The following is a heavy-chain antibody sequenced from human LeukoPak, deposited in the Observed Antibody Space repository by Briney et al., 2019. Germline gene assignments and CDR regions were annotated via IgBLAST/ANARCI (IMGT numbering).Heavy chain of an antibody. Sequence: SETLSLTCTVSGGSISSSSYYWGWIRQPPGKGLEWIGSIYYSGSTYYNPSLKSRVTISVDTSKNQFSLKLSSVTAADTAVYYCARDGDFWSGYYYFDYWGQGTLVTVSS. D-gene: IGHD3-3*01. CDR2: IYYSGST. CDR3: ARDGDFWSGYYYFDY. J-gene: IGHJ4*02. V-gene: IGHV4-39*02. CDR1: GGSISSSSYY.